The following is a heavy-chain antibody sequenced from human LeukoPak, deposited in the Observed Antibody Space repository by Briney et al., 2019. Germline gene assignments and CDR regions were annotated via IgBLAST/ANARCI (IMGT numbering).Heavy chain of an antibody. V-gene: IGHV4-4*07. D-gene: IGHD3-22*01. J-gene: IGHJ3*02. CDR3: ARDRYYYDSSGSAFDI. Sequence: SETLSLTCTVSDDSITMYYWTWIRQPAGRGLEWIGRTHISGSTNYNPSLKSRVTMSVDSSKNQFSLKLSSVTAADTAVYYCARDRYYYDSSGSAFDIWGQGTMVTVSS. CDR2: THISGST. CDR1: DDSITMYY.